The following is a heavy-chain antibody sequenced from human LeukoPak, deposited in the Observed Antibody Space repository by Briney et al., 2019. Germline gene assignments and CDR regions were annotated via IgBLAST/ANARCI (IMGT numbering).Heavy chain of an antibody. Sequence: GGSLRLSCAASGFIFSNYWINWVRQAPGKGLEWVANIKQDGSETYCVDSVKGRFTISRDNAKNSLYLQMNSLRDEDTAVYYCARGGSGYSYGKIDSWGQGILVTVSS. CDR1: GFIFSNYW. CDR3: ARGGSGYSYGKIDS. J-gene: IGHJ4*02. CDR2: IKQDGSET. V-gene: IGHV3-7*01. D-gene: IGHD5-18*01.